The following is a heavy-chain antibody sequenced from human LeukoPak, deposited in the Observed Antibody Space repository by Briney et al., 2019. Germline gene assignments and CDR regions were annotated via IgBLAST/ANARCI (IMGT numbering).Heavy chain of an antibody. J-gene: IGHJ6*02. Sequence: ASVKVSCKASGYTFTSYGICWVRQAPGQGLEWMGWISAYNGNTNYAQKLQGRVTMTTDTSTSTAYMELRSLRSDDTAVYYCARDRPYSSGWYGAYGMGVWGQGTTVTVSS. CDR2: ISAYNGNT. D-gene: IGHD6-19*01. CDR1: GYTFTSYG. V-gene: IGHV1-18*01. CDR3: ARDRPYSSGWYGAYGMGV.